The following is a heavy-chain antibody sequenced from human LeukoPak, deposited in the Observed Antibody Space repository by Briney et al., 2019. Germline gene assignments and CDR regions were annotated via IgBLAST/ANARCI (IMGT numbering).Heavy chain of an antibody. CDR3: ATIREVTIFGVVPRFDP. Sequence: SETLSLTCTVSGGSISSSSYYWGRIRQPPGKGLEWIGSIYYSGSTYYNPSLKSRVTISVDTSKNQFSLKLSSVTAADTAVYYCATIREVTIFGVVPRFDPWGQGTLVTVSS. V-gene: IGHV4-39*07. CDR1: GGSISSSSYY. D-gene: IGHD3-3*01. CDR2: IYYSGST. J-gene: IGHJ5*02.